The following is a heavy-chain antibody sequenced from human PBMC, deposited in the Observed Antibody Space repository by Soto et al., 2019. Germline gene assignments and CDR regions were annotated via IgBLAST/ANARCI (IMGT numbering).Heavy chain of an antibody. V-gene: IGHV4-39*01. J-gene: IGHJ5*02. CDR1: GGSISSSSYY. D-gene: IGHD6-13*01. CDR2: IYYSGST. Sequence: QLQLQESGPGLVKPSETLSLTCTVSGGSISSSSYYWGWIRQPPGKGLEWIGSIYYSGSTYYNPSLKSRVTISVDTSKNQFSLKLSSVTAADTAVYYCARHPQAYSSSWYYRAWFDPWGQGTLVTVSS. CDR3: ARHPQAYSSSWYYRAWFDP.